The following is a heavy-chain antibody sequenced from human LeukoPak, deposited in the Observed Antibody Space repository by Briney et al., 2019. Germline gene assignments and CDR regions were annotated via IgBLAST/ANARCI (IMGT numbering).Heavy chain of an antibody. CDR2: ISGSGGST. CDR3: VKGEWSSVTRYFDL. D-gene: IGHD3-3*01. V-gene: IGHV3-23*01. J-gene: IGHJ2*01. CDR1: GFTFSNYA. Sequence: GGSLRLSCAASGFTFSNYAMSWVRQAPGKGLEWVSAISGSGGSTYYADSVKGRFTISRDNSKNQLNLQMNSLRAEGTGVYYCVKGEWSSVTRYFDLGGRGTLVTVSS.